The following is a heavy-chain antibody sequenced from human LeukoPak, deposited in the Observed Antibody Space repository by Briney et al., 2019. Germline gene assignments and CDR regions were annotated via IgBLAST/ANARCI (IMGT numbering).Heavy chain of an antibody. V-gene: IGHV3-48*03. Sequence: GGSLRLSCAASGFTFSSYEMNWVRQAPGKGLEWVSYISSSGSTIYYADSVKGRFTVSRDNSKNTLYLQMNSLSRDDTAVYYCVGVGGYDSSGFLDYWGQGTLVTVSS. CDR3: VGVGGYDSSGFLDY. D-gene: IGHD3-22*01. J-gene: IGHJ4*02. CDR1: GFTFSSYE. CDR2: ISSSGSTI.